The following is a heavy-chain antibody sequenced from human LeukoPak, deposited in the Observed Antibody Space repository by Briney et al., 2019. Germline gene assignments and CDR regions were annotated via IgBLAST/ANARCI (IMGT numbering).Heavy chain of an antibody. V-gene: IGHV1-46*01. Sequence: ASVTVSCKASGYTFTGYYMHWVRQAPGQGLEWMGIINPSGGSTSYAQKFQGRVTMTRDTSTSTVYMELSSLRSEDTAVYYCARMRAWGIAAAGTRFDPWGQGTLVTVSS. CDR2: INPSGGST. D-gene: IGHD6-13*01. J-gene: IGHJ5*02. CDR3: ARMRAWGIAAAGTRFDP. CDR1: GYTFTGYY.